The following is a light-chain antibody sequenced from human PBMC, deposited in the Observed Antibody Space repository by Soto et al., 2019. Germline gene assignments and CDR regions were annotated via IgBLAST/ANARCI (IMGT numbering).Light chain of an antibody. CDR2: DAS. CDR1: QSVSSY. J-gene: IGKJ5*01. V-gene: IGKV3-11*01. Sequence: EIGFKKSPATLFTSPSYRATLSCRASQSVSSYLAWYQQKPGQAPRLLIYDASNRATGTPARFSGSGSGTDFTLTISSLEPEDFAVYYCQQRSKRTLTFAQGTRLEIK. CDR3: QQRSKRTLT.